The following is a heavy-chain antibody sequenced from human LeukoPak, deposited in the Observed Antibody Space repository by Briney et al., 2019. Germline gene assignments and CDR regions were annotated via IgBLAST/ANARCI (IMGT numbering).Heavy chain of an antibody. J-gene: IGHJ4*02. Sequence: GESLKISCKVSGYTFSTYWIGWVRQMSGKGLEWMGIIYPGYCDTIYSPSFQGQVTISADQSISTAYLQWSSLKAPDTAMYYCARLRGSGYDLPLDYWGQGTLVTVSS. CDR2: IYPGYCDT. D-gene: IGHD5-12*01. CDR1: GYTFSTYW. CDR3: ARLRGSGYDLPLDY. V-gene: IGHV5-51*01.